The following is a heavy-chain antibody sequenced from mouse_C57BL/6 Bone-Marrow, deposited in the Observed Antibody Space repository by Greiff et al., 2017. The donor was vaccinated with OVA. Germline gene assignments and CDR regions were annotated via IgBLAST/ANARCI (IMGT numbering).Heavy chain of an antibody. D-gene: IGHD4-1*01. J-gene: IGHJ2*01. Sequence: EVQLQQSGTVLARPGASVKMSCKTSGYTFTSYWMHWVKQRPGQGLEWIGAIYPGNSDTSYNQKFKGKAKLTAVTSDSTAYMELSSLTNEDSAVYYCTREGNWFDYWGQGTTLTVSS. CDR2: IYPGNSDT. CDR1: GYTFTSYW. V-gene: IGHV1-5*01. CDR3: TREGNWFDY.